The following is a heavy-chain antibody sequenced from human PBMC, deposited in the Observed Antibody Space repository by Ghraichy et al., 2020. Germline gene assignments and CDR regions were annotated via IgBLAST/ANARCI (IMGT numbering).Heavy chain of an antibody. D-gene: IGHD2-15*01. CDR1: GYTFISYV. CDR2: INAGNGNT. Sequence: ASVKVSCKASGYTFISYVMHWVRQAPGQRLEWMGWINAGNGNTKSSQKFQGRVTITRGTSASKAYMELSSLKSEDTAVYYCARGFYCSGGSCYSEHYLDYWGQGTPVTVSS. V-gene: IGHV1-3*01. CDR3: ARGFYCSGGSCYSEHYLDY. J-gene: IGHJ4*02.